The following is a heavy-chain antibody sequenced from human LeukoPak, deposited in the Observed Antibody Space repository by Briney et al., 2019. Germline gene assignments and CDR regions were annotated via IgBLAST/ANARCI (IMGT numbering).Heavy chain of an antibody. CDR3: AKDGGSGSYYHNWFDP. V-gene: IGHV3-30*18. CDR1: GFTFSSYG. J-gene: IGHJ5*02. D-gene: IGHD3-10*01. Sequence: GGSLRLSCAASGFTFSSYGMHWVRQAPGKGLEWVAVISYDGSNKYYADSVKGRFTISRDNSKNTLYLQMNSLRAEDTAVYYCAKDGGSGSYYHNWFDPWGQGTLVTVSS. CDR2: ISYDGSNK.